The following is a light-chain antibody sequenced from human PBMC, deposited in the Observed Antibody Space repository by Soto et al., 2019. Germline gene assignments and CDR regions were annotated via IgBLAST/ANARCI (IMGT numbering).Light chain of an antibody. Sequence: QSFLPQPPSASGTPGPRVTISCSGGTSNIGTNTVNWYQQLPGTAPKLLFYNPNQRPAGVPDRLSGSKSGTSASLAISGLRSEDEASYFWATWDDSLSVLFGSGTKLTV. V-gene: IGLV1-44*01. CDR1: TSNIGTNT. J-gene: IGLJ3*02. CDR2: NPN. CDR3: ATWDDSLSVL.